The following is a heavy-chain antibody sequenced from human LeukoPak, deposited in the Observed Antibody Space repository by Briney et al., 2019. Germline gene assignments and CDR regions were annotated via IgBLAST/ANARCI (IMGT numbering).Heavy chain of an antibody. Sequence: PGGSLRLSCAASGFTFSSYAMRWVRQAPGKGLEYVSAISSNGGSTYYANSVKGRFTISSDNSKNTLYLQMGSLGAEDMAVYYCARAGTVTTIPPNYWGQGTLVTVSS. CDR2: ISSNGGST. J-gene: IGHJ4*02. D-gene: IGHD4-17*01. V-gene: IGHV3-64*01. CDR1: GFTFSSYA. CDR3: ARAGTVTTIPPNY.